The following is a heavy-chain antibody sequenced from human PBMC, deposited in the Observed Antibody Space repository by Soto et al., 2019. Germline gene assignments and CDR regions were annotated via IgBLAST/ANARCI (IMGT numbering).Heavy chain of an antibody. CDR1: GGSISSSSYF. V-gene: IGHV4-39*07. CDR2: IYYSGST. Sequence: SETLSLTCTVSGGSISSSSYFWGWIRQPPGKGLEWIGSIYYSGSTYYNPSLKSRVTISVDTSKNQFSLKLSSVTAADTAVYYCARGYGRNFDYWGQGTLVTVSS. D-gene: IGHD5-18*01. CDR3: ARGYGRNFDY. J-gene: IGHJ4*02.